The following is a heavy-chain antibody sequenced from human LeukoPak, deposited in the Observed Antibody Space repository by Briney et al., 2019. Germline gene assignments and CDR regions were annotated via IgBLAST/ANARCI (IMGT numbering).Heavy chain of an antibody. V-gene: IGHV3-30*03. CDR1: GFTFSSYG. Sequence: PGGSLRLSCAASGFTFSSYGMHWVRQAPGKGLEWVAVISYDGSNKYYADSVKGRFTISRDNSKNTLYLQMNSLRAEDTAVYYCARAAAAYDFWSGYYHYFDYWGQGTLVTVSS. CDR3: ARAAAAYDFWSGYYHYFDY. J-gene: IGHJ4*02. CDR2: ISYDGSNK. D-gene: IGHD3-3*01.